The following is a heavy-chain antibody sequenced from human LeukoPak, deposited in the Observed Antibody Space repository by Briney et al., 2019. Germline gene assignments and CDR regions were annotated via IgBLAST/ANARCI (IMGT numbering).Heavy chain of an antibody. Sequence: SVKVSFKASGGTFTSHSSNWVRQAPGQGLEWVGGLIPGVTSANYAQRFEDTVRITTDESKTTVYLDLSSPTSEDTAVYYCAKAVVTTTNWYFDLWGQGTLVTVSS. CDR2: LIPGVTSA. CDR1: GGTFTSHS. J-gene: IGHJ2*01. D-gene: IGHD4-23*01. V-gene: IGHV1-69*05. CDR3: AKAVVTTTNWYFDL.